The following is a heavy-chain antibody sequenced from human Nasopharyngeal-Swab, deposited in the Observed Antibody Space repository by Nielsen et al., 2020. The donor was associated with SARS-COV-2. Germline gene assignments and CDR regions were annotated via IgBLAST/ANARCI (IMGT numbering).Heavy chain of an antibody. J-gene: IGHJ3*01. Sequence: SLKISCAASGFTSDDYAIHWVRQAPGRGLEWASGISWDSGNIGYADSVKGRFTISRDNAKNSLYLQMNSLRAEDTALCYCVKDNLLRAFDLWGQGTMVTVSS. CDR2: ISWDSGNI. V-gene: IGHV3-9*02. CDR1: GFTSDDYA. CDR3: VKDNLLRAFDL. D-gene: IGHD2-15*01.